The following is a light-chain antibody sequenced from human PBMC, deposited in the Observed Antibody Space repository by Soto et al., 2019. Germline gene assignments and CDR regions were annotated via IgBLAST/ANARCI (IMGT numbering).Light chain of an antibody. V-gene: IGKV3-20*01. CDR2: GAS. Sequence: KVVTQSIATLSVSLVERATVYCRASHSVSSNLAWYQQKPGQAPRLLIYGASSRATGIPDRFSGSGSGTDFTLTISRLEPEDFAVYYCQQYGSSWWTFGQGTKVDI. CDR1: HSVSSN. J-gene: IGKJ1*01. CDR3: QQYGSSWWT.